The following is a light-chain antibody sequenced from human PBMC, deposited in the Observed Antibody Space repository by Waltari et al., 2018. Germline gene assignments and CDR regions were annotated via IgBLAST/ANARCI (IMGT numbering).Light chain of an antibody. Sequence: QSALTPPASVSGSPGQSITISCTGTSSDVGPYNSVSWYQQYPGKPPKLIIYEVTSRPSGVSYRFSGSKSGNTASLTISGLQAEDEADYYCSSYMPSSGPYVFGGGTRVTVL. CDR3: SSYMPSSGPYV. CDR1: SSDVGPYNS. CDR2: EVT. V-gene: IGLV2-14*01. J-gene: IGLJ1*01.